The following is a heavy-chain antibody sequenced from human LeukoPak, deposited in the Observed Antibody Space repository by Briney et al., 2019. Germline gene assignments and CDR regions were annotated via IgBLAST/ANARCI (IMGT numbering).Heavy chain of an antibody. CDR3: AKGVSSVVYALNWFDP. V-gene: IGHV3-23*01. Sequence: PGGSLRLSCAASGFTISSNYMSWVRQAPGKGLEWVSAISGSGGSTYYADSVKGRFTISRDNSKNTLYLQMNSLRAEDTAVDYCAKGVSSVVYALNWFDPWGQGTLVTVSS. CDR1: GFTISSNY. D-gene: IGHD2-8*02. CDR2: ISGSGGST. J-gene: IGHJ5*02.